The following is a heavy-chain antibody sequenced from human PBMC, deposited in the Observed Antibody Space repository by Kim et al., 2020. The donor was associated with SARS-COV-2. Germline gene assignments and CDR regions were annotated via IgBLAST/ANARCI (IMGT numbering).Heavy chain of an antibody. CDR2: INHSGST. J-gene: IGHJ4*01. CDR3: ARGRLLWFGELLSRTFDY. CDR1: GGSFSGYY. Sequence: SETLSLTCAVYGGSFSGYYWSWIRQPPGKGLEWIGEINHSGSTNYNPSLKSRVTISVDTSKNQFSLKLSSVTAADTAVYYCARGRLLWFGELLSRTFDY. D-gene: IGHD3-10*01. V-gene: IGHV4-34*01.